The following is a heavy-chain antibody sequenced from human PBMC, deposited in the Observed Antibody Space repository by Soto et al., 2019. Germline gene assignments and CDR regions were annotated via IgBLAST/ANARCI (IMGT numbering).Heavy chain of an antibody. CDR3: ARRITVASARRFYFDF. D-gene: IGHD6-19*01. Sequence: GESLKISCKGSGYSFTSYWIGWVRQMPGKGLEWMGIIYPGDSDTRYSPSFQGQVTISADKSISTAYLQWSSLKASDTAMYYCARRITVASARRFYFDFWGQGTLVTVSS. V-gene: IGHV5-51*01. CDR1: GYSFTSYW. J-gene: IGHJ4*02. CDR2: IYPGDSDT.